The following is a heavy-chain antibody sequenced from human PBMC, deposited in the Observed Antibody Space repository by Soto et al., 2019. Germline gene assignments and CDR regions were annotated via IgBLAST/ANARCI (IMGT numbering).Heavy chain of an antibody. V-gene: IGHV4-31*03. D-gene: IGHD3-3*01. CDR2: IYYSGST. CDR1: GGSISSGGYY. J-gene: IGHJ6*02. Sequence: PSETLSLTCTVSGGSISSGGYYWSWIRQHPGKGLEWIGYIYYSGSTYYNPSLKSRVTISVDTSKNQFSLKLSSVTAADTAVYYCARGSDYDFWSGYPEADYYYYGMDVWGQGTTVTVSS. CDR3: ARGSDYDFWSGYPEADYYYYGMDV.